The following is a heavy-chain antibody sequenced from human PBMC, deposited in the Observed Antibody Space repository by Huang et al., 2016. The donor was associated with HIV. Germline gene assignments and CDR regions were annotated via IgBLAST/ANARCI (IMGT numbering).Heavy chain of an antibody. V-gene: IGHV3-30-3*01. CDR2: ISDDGSNK. Sequence: QVQLVESGGGVVQPGRSLRLSCAASGFTFSSHAIHWVRQAPGKGLEWVAVISDDGSNKYYSDSGKGRFTIYRDNSTNTLDLQMNRLRAEDTAVYYCARAKDSWDAYDIWGQGTMVTVSS. CDR1: GFTFSSHA. J-gene: IGHJ3*02. CDR3: ARAKDSWDAYDI.